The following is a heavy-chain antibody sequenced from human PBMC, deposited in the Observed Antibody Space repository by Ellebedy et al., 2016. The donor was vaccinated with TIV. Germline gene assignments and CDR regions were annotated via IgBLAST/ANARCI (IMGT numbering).Heavy chain of an antibody. V-gene: IGHV3-30*04. D-gene: IGHD3-9*01. CDR3: ARARLDWNWFDP. CDR1: GFTFSSST. Sequence: GGSLRLSXAASGFTFSSSTMHWVRQAPGKGLEWVAGISYDGRSEHYADSVKGRFTISRDNSKNTLYLQMNSLRAEDTAVYYCARARLDWNWFDPWGQGTLVTVSS. CDR2: ISYDGRSE. J-gene: IGHJ5*02.